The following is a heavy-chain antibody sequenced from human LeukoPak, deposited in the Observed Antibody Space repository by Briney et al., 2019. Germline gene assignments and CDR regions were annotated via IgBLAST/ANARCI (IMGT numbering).Heavy chain of an antibody. CDR3: AKEYCSNSVCHSLDY. CDR1: GFTFSSSG. V-gene: IGHV3-30*18. Sequence: GGSLRLSCAASGFTFSSSGMHWVRQAPGKGLEWVAVISYDGSNKYCADSVKGRFTFSRDNSKNTLYLQMNSLRAEDTAVYYCAKEYCSNSVCHSLDYWGQGTLVTVSS. D-gene: IGHD2-8*01. CDR2: ISYDGSNK. J-gene: IGHJ4*02.